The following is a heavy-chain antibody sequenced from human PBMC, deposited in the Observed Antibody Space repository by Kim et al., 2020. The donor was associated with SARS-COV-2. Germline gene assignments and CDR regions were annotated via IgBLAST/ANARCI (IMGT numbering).Heavy chain of an antibody. V-gene: IGHV3-23*01. J-gene: IGHJ2*01. Sequence: YAGPVKGRFTISRDNSQNTLYLKMSSRRAEDPAVYYCAKDIPHSNVDLWGRGTLVTVSS. CDR3: AKDIPHSNVDL.